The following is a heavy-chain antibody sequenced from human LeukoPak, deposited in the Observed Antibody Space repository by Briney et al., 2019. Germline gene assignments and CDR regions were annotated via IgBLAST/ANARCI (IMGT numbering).Heavy chain of an antibody. J-gene: IGHJ4*02. Sequence: GSLRLSCAASGFTFSSYGMHWVRQAPGKGLEWVAVISYDGSNKYYADSVKGRFTISRDNSKNTLYLQMNSLRAEDTAVYYCAKGRAVVVVAAEFDYWGQGTLVTVSS. CDR1: GFTFSSYG. V-gene: IGHV3-30*18. CDR2: ISYDGSNK. CDR3: AKGRAVVVVAAEFDY. D-gene: IGHD2-15*01.